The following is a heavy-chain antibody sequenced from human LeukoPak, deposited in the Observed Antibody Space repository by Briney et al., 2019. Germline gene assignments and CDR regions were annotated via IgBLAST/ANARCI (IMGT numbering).Heavy chain of an antibody. V-gene: IGHV3-53*01. CDR3: AREWEWLDLHYDY. J-gene: IGHJ4*02. Sequence: PGGSLRLSCAASGFTFSSNYMSWVRQAPGKGLEWVSVIYSGGSTYYADSVKGRFTISRDNSKNTLYLQMNSLRAEDTAVYYCAREWEWLDLHYDYWGQGTLVTVSS. D-gene: IGHD3-3*01. CDR2: IYSGGST. CDR1: GFTFSSNY.